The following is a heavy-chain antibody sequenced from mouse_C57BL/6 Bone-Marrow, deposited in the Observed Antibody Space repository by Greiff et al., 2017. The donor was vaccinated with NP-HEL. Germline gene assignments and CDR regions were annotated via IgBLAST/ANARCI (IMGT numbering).Heavy chain of an antibody. V-gene: IGHV10-1*01. D-gene: IGHD2-3*01. CDR1: GFSFNTYA. CDR3: VRQGYDGYDLDY. Sequence: EVKLMESGGGLVQPKGSLKLSCAASGFSFNTYAMNWVRQAPGKGLEWVARIRSKSNNYATYYADSLKDRFTISRDDSESMLYLQMNNLKTEDTAMYYGVRQGYDGYDLDYWGQGTTLTVSS. J-gene: IGHJ2*01. CDR2: IRSKSNNYAT.